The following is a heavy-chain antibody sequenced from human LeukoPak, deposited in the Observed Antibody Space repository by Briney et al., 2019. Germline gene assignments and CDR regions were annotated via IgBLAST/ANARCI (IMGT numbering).Heavy chain of an antibody. Sequence: GGSLRLSCAASGFTFSSYAMSWVRQAPGKGLEWVSAISGSGGSTYYADSVKGRFTISRANSKNTLYLQMNSLRAEDTAVYYCAKKGYSGYDRTSFDYWGQGTLVTVSS. CDR3: AKKGYSGYDRTSFDY. CDR2: ISGSGGST. CDR1: GFTFSSYA. D-gene: IGHD5-12*01. V-gene: IGHV3-23*01. J-gene: IGHJ4*02.